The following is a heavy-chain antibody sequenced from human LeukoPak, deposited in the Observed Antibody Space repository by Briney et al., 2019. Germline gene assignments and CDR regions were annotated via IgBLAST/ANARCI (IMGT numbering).Heavy chain of an antibody. CDR2: INPNSGGT. D-gene: IGHD7-27*01. CDR3: ARRKLTGTNWFDP. J-gene: IGHJ5*02. CDR1: GYTFTGYY. Sequence: ASVKVSCKASGYTFTGYYMHWVRQAPGQGLEWMGWINPNSGGTNYAQKFQGRVTMTRDTSISTAYMELSRLRSDDTAVYYCARRKLTGTNWFDPWGQGTLVTVSS. V-gene: IGHV1-2*02.